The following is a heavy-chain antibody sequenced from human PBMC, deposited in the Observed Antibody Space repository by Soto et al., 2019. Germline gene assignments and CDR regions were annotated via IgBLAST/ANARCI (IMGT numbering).Heavy chain of an antibody. CDR3: ASFCISTSCYGYYYYGMDV. V-gene: IGHV1-69*12. Sequence: QVQLVQSGAEVKKPGSSVKVSCKASGGTFSSYAISWVRQAPGQGLEWMGGIIPIFGTANYAQKFQGRVTITADGSPSTAYMELSSLRSEDTAVYYCASFCISTSCYGYYYYGMDVWGQGTTVTVSS. D-gene: IGHD2-2*01. CDR1: GGTFSSYA. CDR2: IIPIFGTA. J-gene: IGHJ6*02.